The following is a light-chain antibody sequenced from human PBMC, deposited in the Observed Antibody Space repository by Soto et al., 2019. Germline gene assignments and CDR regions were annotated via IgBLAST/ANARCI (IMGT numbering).Light chain of an antibody. CDR3: AAWDNSLSGWV. CDR2: MDN. V-gene: IGLV1-47*01. Sequence: QSVLTQPPSASGTPGQRVTISCSGNSSNIGSSYVYWFQQFPGTAPKLLIYMDNQRPSGVPDRFSGSKSGTSASLAISGLRSEDEADFHCAAWDNSLSGWVFGGGTKLTVL. J-gene: IGLJ3*02. CDR1: SSNIGSSY.